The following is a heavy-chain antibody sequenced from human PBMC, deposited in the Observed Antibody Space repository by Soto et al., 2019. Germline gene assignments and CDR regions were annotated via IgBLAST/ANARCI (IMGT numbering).Heavy chain of an antibody. CDR3: AHRVLRTVFGLVTTTAIYFDF. Sequence: QITLKESGPTVVKPTETLTLTCTFSGFSLTTSGVGVGWVRQSPGKAPEGLALIYWDDDKRYSTSLKSRLTITKDTSKIQVVLTMANVAPADTATYYCAHRVLRTVFGLVTTTAIYFDFWGQGTPVVVSS. CDR2: IYWDDDK. CDR1: GFSLTTSGVG. J-gene: IGHJ4*02. D-gene: IGHD3-3*01. V-gene: IGHV2-5*02.